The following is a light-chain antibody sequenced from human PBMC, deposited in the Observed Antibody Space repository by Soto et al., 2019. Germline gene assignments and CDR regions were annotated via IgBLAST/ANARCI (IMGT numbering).Light chain of an antibody. J-gene: IGLJ1*01. CDR3: SSYTSSSSYV. Sequence: QSVLTQPASVSGSPGQSITISCTGTSSDAGGYNYVSRYQQHPGKAPKLMIYDVSNRPSGVSNRFSGSKSGNTASLTISGPQAEDEADYYCSSYTSSSSYVFGTGTKVTVL. V-gene: IGLV2-14*01. CDR1: SSDAGGYNY. CDR2: DVS.